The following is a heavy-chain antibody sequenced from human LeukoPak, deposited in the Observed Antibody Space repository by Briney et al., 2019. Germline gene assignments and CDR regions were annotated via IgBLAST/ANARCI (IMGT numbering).Heavy chain of an antibody. CDR3: ARGTTVTTYQYYYNMDV. CDR1: GYTSTGYY. D-gene: IGHD4-17*01. V-gene: IGHV1-2*02. Sequence: VASVKVSCTASGYTSTGYYMHWVRQAPGQGLEWMGWINPNSGGTNYAQKFQGRVTMTRDTSISTAYMELGRLRSEDTAVYYCARGTTVTTYQYYYNMDVWGKGTTVTISS. J-gene: IGHJ6*03. CDR2: INPNSGGT.